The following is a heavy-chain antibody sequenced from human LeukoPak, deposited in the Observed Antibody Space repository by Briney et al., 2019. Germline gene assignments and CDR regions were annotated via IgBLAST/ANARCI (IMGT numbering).Heavy chain of an antibody. Sequence: GASVKVSCKASGYTFTSYDINWVRQATGQGLEWMGWMSPNSGNTGYAQKSQGRITMTKSTSISTAYMELSDLESEDTAVYYCARTPPDYGIDYWGQGTLVTVSS. D-gene: IGHD4-17*01. CDR2: MSPNSGNT. CDR1: GYTFTSYD. V-gene: IGHV1-8*01. CDR3: ARTPPDYGIDY. J-gene: IGHJ4*02.